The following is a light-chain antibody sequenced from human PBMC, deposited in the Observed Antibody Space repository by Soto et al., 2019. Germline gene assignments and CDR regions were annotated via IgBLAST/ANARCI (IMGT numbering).Light chain of an antibody. J-gene: IGKJ1*01. V-gene: IGKV1-5*01. CDR2: DAS. CDR3: QHYNPYSGP. Sequence: DIQMTQSPSTLSASVGDRVTITCRASQNIRTWLSWYQQKPGKAPNLLIFDASSLHSGVPSRFSGSGSGTEFTLTITSLQPYDFATYYCQHYNPYSGPFGQGTKVEIK. CDR1: QNIRTW.